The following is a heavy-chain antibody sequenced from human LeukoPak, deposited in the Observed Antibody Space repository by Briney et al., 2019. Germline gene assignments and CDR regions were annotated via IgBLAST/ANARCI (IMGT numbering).Heavy chain of an antibody. D-gene: IGHD5-18*01. J-gene: IGHJ4*02. CDR1: GFTFSSYW. Sequence: GGSLRLSCAASGFTFSSYWMSWVRQAPGKGLEWVANIKEDGSEKYYVDSVKGRFTISRDNAKNSLYLQMNSLRAEDTAVYFCARLIRGYTNGYHFDHWGQGTLVTVSS. V-gene: IGHV3-7*01. CDR3: ARLIRGYTNGYHFDH. CDR2: IKEDGSEK.